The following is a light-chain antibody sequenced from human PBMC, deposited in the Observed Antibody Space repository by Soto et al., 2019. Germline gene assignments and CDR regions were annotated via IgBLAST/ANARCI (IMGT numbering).Light chain of an antibody. CDR3: QQYNNWPPWT. J-gene: IGKJ1*01. CDR1: QSVRSS. V-gene: IGKV3-15*01. Sequence: EIVMTHSPATLSVSPGERATLFCRASQSVRSSLAWYQQKPGQAPRLLIYGASTRATGIPARFSGSGSGTEFTLTISSLQSEDFAVYYCQQYNNWPPWTFGQGTKVDIK. CDR2: GAS.